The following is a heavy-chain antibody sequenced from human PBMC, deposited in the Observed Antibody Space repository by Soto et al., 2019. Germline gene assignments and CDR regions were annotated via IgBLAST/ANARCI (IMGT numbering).Heavy chain of an antibody. Sequence: GGSLRLSCAAPGFNFNNYAMHWVRQAPGKGLEWVAVVTFDGSITYYADSVKGRFTISRDSSNNTVSLQMNSLTNEDTAVYYCAKAGWGGDYYYGLDVWGQGTTVTGSS. CDR3: AKAGWGGDYYYGLDV. J-gene: IGHJ6*02. D-gene: IGHD2-21*01. V-gene: IGHV3-30*18. CDR1: GFNFNNYA. CDR2: VTFDGSIT.